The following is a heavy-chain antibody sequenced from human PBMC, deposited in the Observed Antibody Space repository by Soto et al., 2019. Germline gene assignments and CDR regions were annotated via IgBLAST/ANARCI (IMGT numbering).Heavy chain of an antibody. V-gene: IGHV4-59*01. Sequence: SETMSLTCTVAGGSLSSYYWSWIRPHPGKGLEWIGYIYYSGSTNYNPSLKSRVTISVDTSKNQFSLKLSSVTAADTAVYYCAREESYDSSGRFDYWGQGTLVTVSS. CDR1: GGSLSSYY. J-gene: IGHJ4*02. CDR2: IYYSGST. D-gene: IGHD3-22*01. CDR3: AREESYDSSGRFDY.